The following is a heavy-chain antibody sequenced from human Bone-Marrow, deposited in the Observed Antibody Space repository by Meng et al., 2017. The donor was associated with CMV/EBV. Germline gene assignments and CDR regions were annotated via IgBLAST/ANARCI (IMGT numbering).Heavy chain of an antibody. D-gene: IGHD6-6*01. CDR1: GDRVSSNSAA. Sequence: SQTLSLTCAIPGDRVSSNSAAWNWIRQSPSRGLEWLGRIYYRSKWYNDYAVSVKSRITINPDTSKNQFSLQLNSVTPEDTAVYYCARDSSSSVGRLFGYWGQGTLVTVSS. V-gene: IGHV6-1*01. J-gene: IGHJ4*02. CDR3: ARDSSSSVGRLFGY. CDR2: IYYRSKWYN.